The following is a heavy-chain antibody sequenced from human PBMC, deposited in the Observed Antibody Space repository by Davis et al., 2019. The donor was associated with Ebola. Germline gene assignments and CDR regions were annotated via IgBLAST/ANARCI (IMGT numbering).Heavy chain of an antibody. J-gene: IGHJ5*02. V-gene: IGHV1-8*01. Sequence: ASVTVSCKASGYTFTSYDINWVRQATGQGLEWMGWMNPNSGNTGYAQKFQGRVTMTRNTSISTAYMELSSLRSDDTAVYYCARAVPSGYCGGDCYHNWFDPWGQGTLVTVSS. CDR1: GYTFTSYD. CDR3: ARAVPSGYCGGDCYHNWFDP. D-gene: IGHD2-21*01. CDR2: MNPNSGNT.